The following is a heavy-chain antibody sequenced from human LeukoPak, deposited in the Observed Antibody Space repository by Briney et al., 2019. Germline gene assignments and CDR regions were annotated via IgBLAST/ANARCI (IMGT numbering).Heavy chain of an antibody. CDR1: GYPFTKYY. D-gene: IGHD2-8*01. CDR3: ARETNGPDF. Sequence: ASVKVSCKASGYPFTKYYINWVRRAPGHGLEWMGRIATYNGNTNYAQKFQGRVTITTDTSTSTVYMELRTLRSDDTAVYYCARETNGPDFWGQGTLVTVSS. J-gene: IGHJ4*02. V-gene: IGHV1-18*01. CDR2: IATYNGNT.